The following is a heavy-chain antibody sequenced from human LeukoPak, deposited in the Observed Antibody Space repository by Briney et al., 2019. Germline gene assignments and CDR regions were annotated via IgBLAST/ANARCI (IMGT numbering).Heavy chain of an antibody. CDR3: ANQYAKVGSTPDY. CDR2: IYYSGNT. J-gene: IGHJ4*02. CDR1: GGSISSSFYY. Sequence: SETLSLTCTVSGGSISSSFYYWGWIRQPPGKGLEWIGSIYYSGNTYYNPSLNSRVTISVDTSKNRFSLNLSSVTAADTAIYYCANQYAKVGSTPDYWGQGTLVTVSS. V-gene: IGHV4-39*07. D-gene: IGHD1-26*01.